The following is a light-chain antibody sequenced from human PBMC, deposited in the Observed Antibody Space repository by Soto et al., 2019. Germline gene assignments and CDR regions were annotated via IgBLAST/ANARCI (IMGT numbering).Light chain of an antibody. CDR1: QSVSSSY. CDR3: QHFGGTTFT. V-gene: IGKV3-20*01. CDR2: GAS. Sequence: EIVLTQSPGXLSXXXXEXXXLXXRXSQSVSSSYIAWYQQRPGQTPSLLIYGASTRATGIPDRFSGSGSGTHFTLTISRLEPGDFAVYYCQHFGGTTFTFGQGTRLEIK. J-gene: IGKJ5*01.